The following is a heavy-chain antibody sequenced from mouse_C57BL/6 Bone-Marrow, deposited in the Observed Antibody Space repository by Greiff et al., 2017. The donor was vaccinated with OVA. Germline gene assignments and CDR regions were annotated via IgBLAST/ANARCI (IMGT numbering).Heavy chain of an antibody. CDR2: IYPGSGNT. J-gene: IGHJ4*01. Sequence: QVQLQQSGAELVRPGASVKLSCKASGYTFTDYYINWVKQRPGQGLEWIARIYPGSGNTYYNEKFKGKATLTAEKSSSTAYMQLSSLTSEDSAVYFCAISTREGAMDYWGQGTSVTVSS. V-gene: IGHV1-76*01. CDR1: GYTFTDYY. CDR3: AISTREGAMDY.